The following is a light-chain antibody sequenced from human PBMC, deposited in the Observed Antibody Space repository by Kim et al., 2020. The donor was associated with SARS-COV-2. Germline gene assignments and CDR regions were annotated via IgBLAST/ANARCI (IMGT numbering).Light chain of an antibody. CDR1: KLGDKY. CDR3: QAWDSSTNV. CDR2: QDT. V-gene: IGLV3-1*01. Sequence: VSPGQTASITCSGDKLGDKYACWYQQKPGQSPVLVIYQDTKRPSGIPERFSGSNSGNTATLTISGTQAMDEADYYCQAWDSSTNVFGTGTKVTVL. J-gene: IGLJ1*01.